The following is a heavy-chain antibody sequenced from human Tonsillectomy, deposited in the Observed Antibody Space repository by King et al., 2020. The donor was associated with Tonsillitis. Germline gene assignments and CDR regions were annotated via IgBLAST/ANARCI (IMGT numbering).Heavy chain of an antibody. D-gene: IGHD3-22*01. J-gene: IGHJ4*02. Sequence: QLQESGPGLVKPSETLSLTCTVSGGSVSSGSYYWSWIRQPPGKGLEWIGYIYYSGSTHYNPSLKSRVTISVDTSKNQFSLKLSSVTAADTAVYYCARESDSSGYVDYWGQGTLVTVSS. CDR3: ARESDSSGYVDY. V-gene: IGHV4-61*01. CDR2: IYYSGST. CDR1: GGSVSSGSYY.